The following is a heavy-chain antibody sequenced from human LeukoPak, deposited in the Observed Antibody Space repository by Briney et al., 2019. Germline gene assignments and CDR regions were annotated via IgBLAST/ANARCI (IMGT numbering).Heavy chain of an antibody. CDR2: INPSGGST. D-gene: IGHD5-18*01. V-gene: IGHV1-46*01. J-gene: IGHJ4*02. CDR1: GYTFTSYY. Sequence: ASVKVSCKAPGYTFTSYYMHWVRQAPGQGLEWMGIINPSGGSTSYAQKFQGRVTMTRDTSTSTVYMELSSLRSEDTAVYYCARDRFRGYSYAYYFDYWGQGTLVTVSS. CDR3: ARDRFRGYSYAYYFDY.